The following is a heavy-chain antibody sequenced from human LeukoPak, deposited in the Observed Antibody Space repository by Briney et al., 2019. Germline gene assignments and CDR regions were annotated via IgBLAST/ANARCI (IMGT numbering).Heavy chain of an antibody. CDR3: ARAPDYRAPNGYFDP. D-gene: IGHD4-11*01. Sequence: GGSLRLLCAVSGLTFRNYAMSWVRQAPGKGLEWVSGISGSGGSTNYAASVKGRFTISRDNSKNTLFLQMNSLRAEDTAAYYCARAPDYRAPNGYFDPWGQGTLVTVSS. J-gene: IGHJ5*02. CDR1: GLTFRNYA. V-gene: IGHV3-23*01. CDR2: ISGSGGST.